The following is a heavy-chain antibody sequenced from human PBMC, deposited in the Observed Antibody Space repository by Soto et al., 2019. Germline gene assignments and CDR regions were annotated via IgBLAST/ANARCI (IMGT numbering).Heavy chain of an antibody. V-gene: IGHV4-59*01. CDR2: IYYSGST. J-gene: IGHJ5*02. CDR1: GGSISSYY. CDR3: ARVVGRVATINGGNWFDP. D-gene: IGHD5-12*01. Sequence: SETLSLTCTVSGGSISSYYWSWIRQPPGKGLEWIGYIYYSGSTNYNPSLKSRVTISVDTSKNQFSLKLSSVTAADTAVYYCARVVGRVATINGGNWFDPWGQGTLVTVSS.